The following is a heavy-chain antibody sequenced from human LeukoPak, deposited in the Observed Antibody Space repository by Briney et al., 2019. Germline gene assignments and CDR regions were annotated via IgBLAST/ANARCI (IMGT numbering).Heavy chain of an antibody. CDR2: ISGSGGSV. CDR3: AIIPRAAAGPSARSPFHY. Sequence: PGGSLRLSCAASGFTFSSYAMNWVRQAPGKGLEWVSGISGSGGSVYSADSVKGRFTISTDNSKNTLYLQMNSLRAEDTAVYYCAIIPRAAAGPSARSPFHYWGQGTLVTVSS. D-gene: IGHD6-13*01. J-gene: IGHJ4*02. CDR1: GFTFSSYA. V-gene: IGHV3-23*01.